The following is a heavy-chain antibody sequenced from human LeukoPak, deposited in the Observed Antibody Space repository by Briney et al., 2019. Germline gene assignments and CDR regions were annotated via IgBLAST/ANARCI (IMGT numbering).Heavy chain of an antibody. CDR3: ARDSRWLGYWYFDL. D-gene: IGHD3-10*01. J-gene: IGHJ2*01. CDR2: IYYTGGT. V-gene: IGHV4-59*01. Sequence: PSETLSLTCTVSGGSISGYYWSWIRQPPGKGLELIGYIYYTGGTNYNPSLESRVTISVDTSKKLFSLKLNSVTAADTAVYYCARDSRWLGYWYFDLWGRGTLVSVSS. CDR1: GGSISGYY.